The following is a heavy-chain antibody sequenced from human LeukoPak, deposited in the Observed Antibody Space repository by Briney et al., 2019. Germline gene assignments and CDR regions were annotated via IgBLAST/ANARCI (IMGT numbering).Heavy chain of an antibody. Sequence: ASVKVSCKASGYTFTSYYMHWVRQAPGQGLEWMGIINPSGGSTSYAQKFQGRVTMTRDTSTSTVYMELSSLRSEDTAVYYCARDAILYDSSGYYGYWGQGTLVTVSS. V-gene: IGHV1-46*01. CDR1: GYTFTSYY. CDR3: ARDAILYDSSGYYGY. J-gene: IGHJ4*02. D-gene: IGHD3-22*01. CDR2: INPSGGST.